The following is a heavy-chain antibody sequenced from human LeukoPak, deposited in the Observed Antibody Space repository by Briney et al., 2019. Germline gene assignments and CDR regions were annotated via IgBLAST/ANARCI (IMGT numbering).Heavy chain of an antibody. D-gene: IGHD6-19*01. CDR2: IRYDGSNK. Sequence: GGSLRLSCAASGFTFSSYGMHWVRQAPGKGLEWVAFIRYDGSNKYYADSVKGRFTISRDNSKNTLYLQMNSPRAEDTAVYYCAKVGVGSGWYGFDYWGQGTLVTVSS. J-gene: IGHJ4*02. V-gene: IGHV3-30*02. CDR3: AKVGVGSGWYGFDY. CDR1: GFTFSSYG.